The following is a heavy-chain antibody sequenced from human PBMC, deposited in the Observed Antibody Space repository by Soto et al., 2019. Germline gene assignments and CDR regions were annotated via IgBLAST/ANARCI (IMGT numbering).Heavy chain of an antibody. J-gene: IGHJ6*02. D-gene: IGHD4-4*01. V-gene: IGHV4-34*01. CDR1: GGSFSGYY. CDR3: ARGNTVTINYYYYYGMDV. Sequence: SETLSLTCAVYGGSFSGYYWSWIRQPPGKGLEWIGEINHSGSTNYNPSLKSRVTISVDTSKNQFSLKLSSVTAADTAVYYCARGNTVTINYYYYYGMDVSGQGTKVTVSS. CDR2: INHSGST.